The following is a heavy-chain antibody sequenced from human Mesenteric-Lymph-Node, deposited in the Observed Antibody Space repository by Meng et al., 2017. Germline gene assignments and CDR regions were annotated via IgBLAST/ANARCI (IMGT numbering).Heavy chain of an antibody. V-gene: IGHV4-34*01. CDR1: GWSFSGYY. CDR2: INHSGST. CDR3: ARGGYCSGGSCYRRGVIFS. D-gene: IGHD2-15*01. J-gene: IGHJ5*02. Sequence: HVRVQRGGAGSLKLAEPLSLTGAAYGWSFSGYYRSWIRQPHGKGLEWIGEINHSGSTNYNPSLKSRVTISVDTSKNQFSLKLSSVTAADTAVYYCARGGYCSGGSCYRRGVIFSWGQGTLVTVFS.